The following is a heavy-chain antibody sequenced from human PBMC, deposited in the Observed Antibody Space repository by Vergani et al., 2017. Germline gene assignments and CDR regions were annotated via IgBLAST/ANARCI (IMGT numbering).Heavy chain of an antibody. J-gene: IGHJ6*03. V-gene: IGHV4-61*02. CDR3: ARQNYDXWSGSNYYYYYMDV. CDR1: GGSISSGSYY. Sequence: QVQLQESGPGLVKPSQTLALTCTVSGGSISSGSYYWSWIRQPAGKGLEWIGRIYTSGSTNYNPSLKSRVTMSVDTSKNQFSLKLSSVTAADTAVYYCARQNYDXWSGSNYYYYYMDVWGKGTTVTVSS. D-gene: IGHD3-3*01. CDR2: IYTSGST.